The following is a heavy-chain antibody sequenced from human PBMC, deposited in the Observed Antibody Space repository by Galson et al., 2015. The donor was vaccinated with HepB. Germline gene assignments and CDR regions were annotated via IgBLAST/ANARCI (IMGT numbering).Heavy chain of an antibody. Sequence: SVKVSCKASGYTFSNYHMHWVRQAPGQGLEWMGIINRSGDSTTYAQKFQGRVTMTRDTSTSTLYMELSSLRSEDTALYYCAREVQVGIGAYDIWGQGTRVTVSS. D-gene: IGHD1-26*01. CDR2: INRSGDST. J-gene: IGHJ3*02. V-gene: IGHV1-46*01. CDR1: GYTFSNYH. CDR3: AREVQVGIGAYDI.